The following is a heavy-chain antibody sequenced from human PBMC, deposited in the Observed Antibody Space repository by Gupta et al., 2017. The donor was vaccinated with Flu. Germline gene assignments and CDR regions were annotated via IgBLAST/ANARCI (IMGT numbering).Heavy chain of an antibody. CDR3: AHRLGMGVGAPPDDAFDI. D-gene: IGHD1-26*01. Sequence: QITLKESGPTLVKPTQTLTLTCTFSGFSLSTSGVGVGWIRQPPGKALEWLALIYWDDDKRYSPSLESRLTITKDTSKNQVVRTMTNMDPVETATYDCAHRLGMGVGAPPDDAFDIGGQGTMVTVSS. J-gene: IGHJ3*02. CDR2: IYWDDDK. CDR1: GFSLSTSGVG. V-gene: IGHV2-5*02.